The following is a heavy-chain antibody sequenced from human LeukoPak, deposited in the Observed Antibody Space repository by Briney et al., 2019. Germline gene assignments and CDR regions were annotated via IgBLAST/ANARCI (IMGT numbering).Heavy chain of an antibody. CDR1: GDSMSSGNYY. D-gene: IGHD1-26*01. V-gene: IGHV4-61*02. CDR3: ARGVGTTNFDS. J-gene: IGHJ4*02. Sequence: SQTLSLTCTVSGDSMSSGNYYWSWIRQPAGKGLEWIGRMYTSGSTNYNPSLKSRVIISVDTSKNQFSLQLNSVTAADTAVYYCARGVGTTNFDSWGQGTLVTVSS. CDR2: MYTSGST.